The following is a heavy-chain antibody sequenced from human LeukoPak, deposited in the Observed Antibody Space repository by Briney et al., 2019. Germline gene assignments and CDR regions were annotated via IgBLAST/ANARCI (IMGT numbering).Heavy chain of an antibody. D-gene: IGHD3-22*01. Sequence: SETLSLTCTVSGGSISNYYWSWIRQPPGKGLEWIGYIFYRGSTNNNPPLKSRVTISVDTSKNQFSLKLSSLTAADTAVYYCARGGPYGSSRYYYHAFDSWGQGTMVTV. CDR3: ARGGPYGSSRYYYHAFDS. V-gene: IGHV4-59*01. CDR2: IFYRGST. CDR1: GGSISNYY. J-gene: IGHJ3*02.